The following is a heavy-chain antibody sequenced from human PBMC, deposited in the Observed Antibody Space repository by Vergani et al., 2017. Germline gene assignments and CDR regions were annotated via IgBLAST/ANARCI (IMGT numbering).Heavy chain of an antibody. J-gene: IGHJ4*02. CDR3: AKHFRGWGIDY. D-gene: IGHD3-16*01. CDR1: GFLLINYD. V-gene: IGHV3-30*02. Sequence: QVQLVESGGGVFQGGGSLSPPCPTFGFLLINYDMQWIRQGPGKGLEFVAFIQFDGSNQYYADSVKGRFTLSRDFSKNTLYLQMNSLRTDDTATYYCAKHFRGWGIDYWGQGTQVIVSS. CDR2: IQFDGSNQ.